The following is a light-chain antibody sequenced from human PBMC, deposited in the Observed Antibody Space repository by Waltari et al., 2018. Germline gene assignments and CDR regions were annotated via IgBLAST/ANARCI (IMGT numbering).Light chain of an antibody. J-gene: IGKJ1*01. CDR1: QSISSW. CDR3: QQYSYNPWT. V-gene: IGKV1-5*03. CDR2: KAS. Sequence: DIQMTQSPSTLSASVGDRVTITCRASQSISSWLAWYQQKPGKAPKLLIYKASSLESGVPSRFSGSVSGTEFTLTISSLQPDDFATYYSQQYSYNPWTFGQGTKVEIK.